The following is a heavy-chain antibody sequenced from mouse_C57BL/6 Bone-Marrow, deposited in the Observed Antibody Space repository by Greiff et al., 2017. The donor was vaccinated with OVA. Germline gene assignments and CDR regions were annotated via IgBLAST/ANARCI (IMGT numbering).Heavy chain of an antibody. CDR1: GFTFSSYA. V-gene: IGHV5-4*03. CDR2: ISDGGSYT. D-gene: IGHD2-2*01. J-gene: IGHJ4*01. CDR3: ARDLLWLRRRPYAMDY. Sequence: DVKLVESGGGLVKPGGSLKLSCAASGFTFSSYAMSWVRQTPEKRLEWVATISDGGSYTYYPDNVKGRFTISRDNAKNNLYLQMSHLKSEDTAMYYCARDLLWLRRRPYAMDYWGQGTSVTVSS.